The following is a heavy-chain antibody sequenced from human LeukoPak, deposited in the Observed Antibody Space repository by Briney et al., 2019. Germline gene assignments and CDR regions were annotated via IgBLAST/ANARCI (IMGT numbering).Heavy chain of an antibody. D-gene: IGHD2-2*01. V-gene: IGHV5-51*01. CDR1: GYSFPIYW. Sequence: ESLKISRRGSGYSFPIYWIGWVRQMPGKGLDWMGIIYPGDSDTRYSPSFQGRVTISADKSISTAYLQWSSLRASDTAMYYCARRYCSSTTCYRDAFDIWGQGTMVTVSS. CDR3: ARRYCSSTTCYRDAFDI. CDR2: IYPGDSDT. J-gene: IGHJ3*02.